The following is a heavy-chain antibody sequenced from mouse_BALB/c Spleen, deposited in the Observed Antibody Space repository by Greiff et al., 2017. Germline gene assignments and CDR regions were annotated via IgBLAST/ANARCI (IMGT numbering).Heavy chain of an antibody. Sequence: VQLQQPGAELVKPGASVKLSCKASGYTFTSYWMHWVKQRPGQGLEWIGEINPSNGRTNYNEKFKSKATLTVDKSSSTAYMQLSSLTSEDSAVYYCAREGFYYGNYTGFYWGQGTTRTVSS. D-gene: IGHD2-1*01. V-gene: IGHV1S81*02. CDR2: INPSNGRT. CDR1: GYTFTSYW. CDR3: AREGFYYGNYTGFY. J-gene: IGHJ2*01.